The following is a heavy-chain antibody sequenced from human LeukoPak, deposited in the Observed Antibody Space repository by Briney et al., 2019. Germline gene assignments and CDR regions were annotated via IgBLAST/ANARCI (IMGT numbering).Heavy chain of an antibody. CDR2: IRYDGSNK. Sequence: PGGSLRLTCAASGFTFSSYGMHWVRQAPGKGLEWVAFIRYDGSNKYYADSVKGRFTISRDNSKNTLYLQMNSLRAEDTAVYYCAKDVDIVVVVAFDYWGQGTLVTVSS. CDR1: GFTFSSYG. V-gene: IGHV3-30*02. D-gene: IGHD2-15*01. J-gene: IGHJ4*02. CDR3: AKDVDIVVVVAFDY.